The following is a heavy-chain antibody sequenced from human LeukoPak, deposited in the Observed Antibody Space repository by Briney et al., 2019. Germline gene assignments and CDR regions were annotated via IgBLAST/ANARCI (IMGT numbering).Heavy chain of an antibody. V-gene: IGHV3-23*01. CDR2: ISGSGGST. CDR1: GFTFSSYA. J-gene: IGHJ6*03. Sequence: GGSLRLSCAASGFTFSSYAMSWVRQAPGKGLEWVSAISGSGGSTYYADSVKGRFTISRDNSKNTLYLQMNSLRAEDTAVYYCAKTLDCSSTSCYRRDRYYVDVWGKGTTVTVSS. CDR3: AKTLDCSSTSCYRRDRYYVDV. D-gene: IGHD2-2*02.